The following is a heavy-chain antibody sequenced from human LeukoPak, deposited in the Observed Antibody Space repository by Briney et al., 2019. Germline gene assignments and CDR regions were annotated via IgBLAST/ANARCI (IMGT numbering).Heavy chain of an antibody. CDR3: ARKYYDFWSGHQKPFDP. D-gene: IGHD3-3*01. J-gene: IGHJ5*02. V-gene: IGHV1-69*04. CDR2: IIPILGIA. CDR1: GGTFSSYA. Sequence: ASVKVSCKASGGTFSSYAISWVRQAPGQGLEWMGRIIPILGIANYAQKFQGRVTITTDKSTSTAYMELSSLRSEDTAVYYCARKYYDFWSGHQKPFDPWGQGTLVTVSS.